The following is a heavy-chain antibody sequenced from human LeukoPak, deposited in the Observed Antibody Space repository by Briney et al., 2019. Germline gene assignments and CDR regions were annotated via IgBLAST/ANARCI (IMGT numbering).Heavy chain of an antibody. CDR1: GYTFTSYA. CDR3: AIGIVVVAEPSAGDAFDI. CDR2: INAGNGNT. D-gene: IGHD2-15*01. Sequence: GASVKVSCKASGYTFTSYAMHWVRQAPGRRLEWMGWINAGNGNTKYSQKFQGRVTITRDTSASTAYMELSSLRSEDTAVYYCAIGIVVVAEPSAGDAFDIWGQGTMVTVSS. J-gene: IGHJ3*02. V-gene: IGHV1-3*01.